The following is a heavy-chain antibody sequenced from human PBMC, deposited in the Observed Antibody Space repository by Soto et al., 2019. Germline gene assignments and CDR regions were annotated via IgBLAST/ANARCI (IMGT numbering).Heavy chain of an antibody. J-gene: IGHJ6*02. Sequence: GGSLRLSCAASGFTFSSYGMHWVRQAPGKGLEWVAVISYDGSNKYYADSVKGRFTISRDNSKNTLYLQMNSLRAEDTAVYYCAKDLDTAMVGFYYYGMDVWGQGTTVTVSS. V-gene: IGHV3-30*18. CDR2: ISYDGSNK. D-gene: IGHD5-18*01. CDR3: AKDLDTAMVGFYYYGMDV. CDR1: GFTFSSYG.